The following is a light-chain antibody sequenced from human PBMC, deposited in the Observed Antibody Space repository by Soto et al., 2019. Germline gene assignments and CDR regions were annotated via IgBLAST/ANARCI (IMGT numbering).Light chain of an antibody. J-gene: IGLJ2*01. V-gene: IGLV1-51*01. CDR3: ATWDSSLIAGV. Sequence: QSVLTQPTSVSAAPGQKVTISCSGSSSNIGNNFVSWYQHLPGTAPKLLIYDNNKRPSGIPDRFSGTKSGTSATLGITGLQTGDEAHYYCATWDSSLIAGVFGGGTKLTVL. CDR1: SSNIGNNF. CDR2: DNN.